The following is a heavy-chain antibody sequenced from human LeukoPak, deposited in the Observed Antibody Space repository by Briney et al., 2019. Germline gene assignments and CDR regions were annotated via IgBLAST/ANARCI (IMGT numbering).Heavy chain of an antibody. J-gene: IGHJ4*02. CDR2: VYTTGGVA. CDR3: ATEAPRSYYFDH. Sequence: GASVKVSCKASGHTFTNYHIHWVRQAPGQGVEWMGAVYTTGGVAINAQTFPVRVTMTRDTSTGTVYMELSSLRFEDTAIYYCATEAPRSYYFDHWGQGIQVTVSS. CDR1: GHTFTNYH. V-gene: IGHV1-46*01.